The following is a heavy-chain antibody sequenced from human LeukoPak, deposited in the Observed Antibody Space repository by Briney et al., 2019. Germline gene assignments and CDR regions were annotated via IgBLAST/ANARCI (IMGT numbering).Heavy chain of an antibody. V-gene: IGHV4-39*07. Sequence: SETLSLTCTVSGGSISSSSYYWGWIRQPPGKGLEWIGSIYFSGSTYYNPSLKSRVTISVDTSKNQFSLKVSSVTAADTAVYYCARAYCAGDCYSPVWFDPWGQGTLVTVSS. J-gene: IGHJ5*02. CDR3: ARAYCAGDCYSPVWFDP. CDR1: GGSISSSSYY. D-gene: IGHD2-21*02. CDR2: IYFSGST.